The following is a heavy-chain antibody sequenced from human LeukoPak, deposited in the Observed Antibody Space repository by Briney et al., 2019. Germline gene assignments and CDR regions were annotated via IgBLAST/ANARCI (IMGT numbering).Heavy chain of an antibody. V-gene: IGHV3-64D*06. CDR2: ISSDGDST. D-gene: IGHD6-19*01. CDR1: GFTFSSNT. Sequence: AGGSLRLSCSASGFTFSSNTMHWVRKAPGEGLEYVSAISSDGDSTYYADSVKGRFTISRDNFKNTLYLQMSSLRAEDTAVYYCVPLPIAVAGTHLLDYWGQGTLVTVSS. J-gene: IGHJ4*02. CDR3: VPLPIAVAGTHLLDY.